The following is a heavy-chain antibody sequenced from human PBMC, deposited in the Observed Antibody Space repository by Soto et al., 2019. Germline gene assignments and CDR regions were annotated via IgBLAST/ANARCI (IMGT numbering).Heavy chain of an antibody. CDR1: GFTFSSYV. CDR3: ARGPRAPPPHDYGMDV. V-gene: IGHV3-23*01. CDR2: ISGSGGST. J-gene: IGHJ6*02. Sequence: EVQLLESGGGLVQPGGSLRLSCAASGFTFSSYVMNWVRQAPGKGLEWVAAISGSGGSTYYGDSVEGRFTVSRDNPKHTLYLQMTSLRAEDTAVYYCARGPRAPPPHDYGMDVWGQGTTVTVSS.